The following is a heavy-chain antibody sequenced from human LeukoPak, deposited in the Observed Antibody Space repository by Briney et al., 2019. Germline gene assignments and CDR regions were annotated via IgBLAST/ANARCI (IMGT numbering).Heavy chain of an antibody. CDR3: ARAAQSRSTKDYYYMDV. CDR2: ISRSSSYI. D-gene: IGHD6-6*01. V-gene: IGHV3-21*01. CDR1: GFTFSSYS. J-gene: IGHJ6*03. Sequence: PGGSLRLSCAASGFTFSSYSMNWVRQAPGKGLEWVSSISRSSSYIYYADSLKGLFTITRDNAKISLFLQMNSLRAEDTAVYYCARAAQSRSTKDYYYMDVWGKGTTVTVSS.